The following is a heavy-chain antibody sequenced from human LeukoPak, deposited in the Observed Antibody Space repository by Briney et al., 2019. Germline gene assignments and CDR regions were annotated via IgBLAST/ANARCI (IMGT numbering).Heavy chain of an antibody. CDR3: LAGYYYYYMDV. CDR1: GFTFSSNW. Sequence: PGGSLRLSCAASGFTFSSNWLHWVRQAPGKGLEWVARINTHGSSTNYADSVKGRFTISRDNAKNTLYLQMTSLSAEDTAVYYALAGYYYYYMDVWGKGTTVTVSS. J-gene: IGHJ6*03. CDR2: INTHGSST. D-gene: IGHD3-16*01. V-gene: IGHV3-74*01.